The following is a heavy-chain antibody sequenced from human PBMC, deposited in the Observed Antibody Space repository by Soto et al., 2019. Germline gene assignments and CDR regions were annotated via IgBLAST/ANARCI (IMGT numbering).Heavy chain of an antibody. CDR1: GFSFDDYA. Sequence: PGGSLRLSCAASGFSFDDYAMTWVRQATGKGLEWVSAISGSGDNTYYADSVKGRFTISRDNSRNTLYLQLNTLRAEDTALYYCAREVVAAHFDYWGQGTLVTVSS. V-gene: IGHV3-23*01. CDR3: AREVVAAHFDY. CDR2: ISGSGDNT. D-gene: IGHD2-15*01. J-gene: IGHJ4*02.